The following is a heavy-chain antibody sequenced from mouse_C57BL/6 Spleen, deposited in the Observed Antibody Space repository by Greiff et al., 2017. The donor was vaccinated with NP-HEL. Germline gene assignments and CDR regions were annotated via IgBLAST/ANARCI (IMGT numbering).Heavy chain of an antibody. Sequence: VQLQQSGPELVKPGASVKISCKASGYAFSSSWMNWVKQRPGKGLEWIGRIYPGDGDTYYNGKFKGKATLTADKSSSTAYMQISSLTSEYSAGYFGARGDGMNYYVYGGQGTTLTVSS. CDR2: IYPGDGDT. CDR3: ARGDGMNYYVY. D-gene: IGHD2-3*01. J-gene: IGHJ2*01. CDR1: GYAFSSSW. V-gene: IGHV1-82*01.